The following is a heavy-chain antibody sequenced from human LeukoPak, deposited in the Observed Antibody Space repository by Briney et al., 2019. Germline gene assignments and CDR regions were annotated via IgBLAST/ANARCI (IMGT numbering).Heavy chain of an antibody. CDR1: GYMFSTSY. CDR3: ARDDGYCGGDCYSGVDY. J-gene: IGHJ4*02. D-gene: IGHD2-21*02. CDR2: INTSDGGT. Sequence: ASVKVSCKASGYMFSTSYMHWVRQAPGQGLEWMRVINTSDGGTSYAQKFQGRVTMTTDTSTTTVYMELSSLRSEDTALYYCARDDGYCGGDCYSGVDYWGQGTLVTVSS. V-gene: IGHV1-46*01.